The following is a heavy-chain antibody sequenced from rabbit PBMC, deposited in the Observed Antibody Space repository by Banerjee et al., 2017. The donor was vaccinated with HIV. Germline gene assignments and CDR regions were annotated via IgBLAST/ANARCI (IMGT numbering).Heavy chain of an antibody. Sequence: QSLEESGGDLVKPGASLTLTCTASGSDISSYTMTWVRQAPGKGLEWIACINTSSGNTVYASWAKGRFTISKTSSTTVTLQMTSLTAADTATYFCTRDFTGVIGWNFNLWGQGTLVTVS. D-gene: IGHD7-1*01. CDR1: GSDISSYT. CDR3: TRDFTGVIGWNFNL. J-gene: IGHJ4*01. V-gene: IGHV1S40*01. CDR2: INTSSGNT.